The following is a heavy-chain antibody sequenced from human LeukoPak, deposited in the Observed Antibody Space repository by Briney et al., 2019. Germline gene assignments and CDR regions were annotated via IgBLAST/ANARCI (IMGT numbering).Heavy chain of an antibody. J-gene: IGHJ3*02. V-gene: IGHV3-21*01. CDR2: ISSSRSYI. CDR1: GFTLSSYA. Sequence: PGGTLRLSCAASGFTLSSYAMHWVRQAPGKGLEWVSSISSSRSYIYYADSVKGRFTISRDNAKNSLYLQMNSLRAEDTAVYYCARDIRRLFPIINAFDIWGQGTMVTVSS. D-gene: IGHD3-10*01. CDR3: ARDIRRLFPIINAFDI.